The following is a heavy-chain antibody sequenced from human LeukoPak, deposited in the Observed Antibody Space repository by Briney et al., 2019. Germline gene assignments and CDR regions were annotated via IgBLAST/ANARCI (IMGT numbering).Heavy chain of an antibody. CDR3: AMWREGSRDWFFNY. CDR1: GFTFSSYA. D-gene: IGHD3-9*01. Sequence: GGSLRLSCAASGFTFSSYAMSWVRLAPGQGPEWVSAIRGIGDRTYYADSVKGRFTISRDNSKNSLYLQMNSLRAEDTALYYCAMWREGSRDWFFNYWGQGNLVTVSS. CDR2: IRGIGDRT. J-gene: IGHJ4*02. V-gene: IGHV3-23*01.